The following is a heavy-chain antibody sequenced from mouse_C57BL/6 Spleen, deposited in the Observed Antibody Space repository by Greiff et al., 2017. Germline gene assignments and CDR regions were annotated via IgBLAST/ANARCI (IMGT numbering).Heavy chain of an antibody. V-gene: IGHV3-6*01. Sequence: EVKLLESGPGLVKPSQSLSLTCSVTGYSITSGYYWNWIRQFPGNKLEWMGYISYDGSNNYNPSLKNRITITRDTSKNQFFLKLNSVTTEDTATYYCARWSQLGFDYWGQGTTLTFSS. D-gene: IGHD4-1*02. CDR2: ISYDGSN. CDR1: GYSITSGYY. CDR3: ARWSQLGFDY. J-gene: IGHJ2*01.